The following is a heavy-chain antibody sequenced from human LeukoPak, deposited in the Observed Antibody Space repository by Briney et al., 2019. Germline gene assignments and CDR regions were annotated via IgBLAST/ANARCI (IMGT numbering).Heavy chain of an antibody. CDR1: GFTFSSYA. J-gene: IGHJ4*02. V-gene: IGHV3-30*04. D-gene: IGHD6-19*01. CDR2: ISYDGSNK. CDR3: AREGDSSGWSTLDY. Sequence: GGSLRLSCAASGFTFSSYAMSWVCQAPGPGLEWVAVISYDGSNKYYAASVKVRFTISRDNSKNTLYLQMNRLRAEDAAVYYCAREGDSSGWSTLDYWGQGTLVTVSS.